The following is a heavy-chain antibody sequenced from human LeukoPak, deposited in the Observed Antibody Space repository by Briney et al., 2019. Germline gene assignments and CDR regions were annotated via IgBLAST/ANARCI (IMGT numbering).Heavy chain of an antibody. CDR2: ISSSSSYI. V-gene: IGHV3-21*04. CDR3: ARMYYYGSGSYPGAFDI. CDR1: GFTFSSST. J-gene: IGHJ3*02. D-gene: IGHD3-10*01. Sequence: GGSLRLSCVASGFTFSSSTMNWVRQAPGKGLEWVSSISSSSSYIYYADSVKGRFTISRDNAKNSLYLQMNSLRAEDTAVYYCARMYYYGSGSYPGAFDIWGQGTMVTVSS.